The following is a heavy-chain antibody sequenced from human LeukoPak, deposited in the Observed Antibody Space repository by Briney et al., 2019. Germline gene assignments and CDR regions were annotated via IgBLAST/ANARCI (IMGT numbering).Heavy chain of an antibody. D-gene: IGHD3-16*02. J-gene: IGHJ4*02. CDR1: GGSISSYY. CDR3: ARVIGLAYFDY. V-gene: IGHV4-59*01. CDR2: IYYSGST. Sequence: SETLSLTCTVSGGSISSYYWSWIRQPPGKGLEWTGYIYYSGSTNYNPSLKSRVTISVDTSKNQFSLKLSSVTAADTAVYYCARVIGLAYFDYWGQGTLVTVSS.